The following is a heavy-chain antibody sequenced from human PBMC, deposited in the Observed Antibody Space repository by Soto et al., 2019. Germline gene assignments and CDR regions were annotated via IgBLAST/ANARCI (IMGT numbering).Heavy chain of an antibody. D-gene: IGHD3-16*01. V-gene: IGHV3-30*18. Sequence: GGSLRLSCRGSGFTFSRYGIHWVRQGPGKGLEWVAGILYDGSKKHYAASVKGRFTISRDNSKDTLYLQMNNLRAEDTAVYYCAKAEGGGMVNVMSFYGMDVWGQGTTVTVSS. CDR3: AKAEGGGMVNVMSFYGMDV. CDR2: ILYDGSKK. J-gene: IGHJ6*02. CDR1: GFTFSRYG.